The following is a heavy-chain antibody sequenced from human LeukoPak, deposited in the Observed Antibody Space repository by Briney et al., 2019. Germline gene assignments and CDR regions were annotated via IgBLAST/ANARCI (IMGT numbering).Heavy chain of an antibody. CDR3: AKDREQLVPSGGNDY. D-gene: IGHD6-13*01. CDR2: IRYGSNK. J-gene: IGHJ4*02. Sequence: GGSLRLSCAASGFTFSSYGMHWVRQAPGKGLEWVAFIRYGSNKYYADSVKGRFTISRDNSKNTLYLQMNSLRAEDTAVYYCAKDREQLVPSGGNDYWGQGTLVTVSS. CDR1: GFTFSSYG. V-gene: IGHV3-30*02.